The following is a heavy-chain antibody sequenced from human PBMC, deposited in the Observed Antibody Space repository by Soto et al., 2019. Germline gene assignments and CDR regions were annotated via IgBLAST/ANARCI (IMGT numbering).Heavy chain of an antibody. D-gene: IGHD5-12*01. CDR3: ARDNGDDAASRGY. J-gene: IGHJ4*02. Sequence: EVQLVESGGGLVKPGGSLRLSCAASGFTFSTCSMNWVRHAPGKGLEWVSSISGSSRNMYYADSVKGRFTISRDNAKNSLHLQMNSLSAEDTAVYYCARDNGDDAASRGYRGEGTLVTVSS. V-gene: IGHV3-21*02. CDR2: ISGSSRNM. CDR1: GFTFSTCS.